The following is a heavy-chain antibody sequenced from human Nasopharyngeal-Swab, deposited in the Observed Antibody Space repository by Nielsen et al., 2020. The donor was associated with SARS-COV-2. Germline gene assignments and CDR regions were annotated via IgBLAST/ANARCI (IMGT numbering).Heavy chain of an antibody. Sequence: GGSLRLSCAASGFTFTDYWMHWVRQAPGKGLVWVSQINIDGSITYYADSVKGRFTISRDNAKNTLYLQMNSLRAEDTAVYYYAREEFGGYDSSGYAYSYYFDYWGQGTLVTVSS. V-gene: IGHV3-74*01. CDR1: GFTFTDYW. CDR2: INIDGSIT. J-gene: IGHJ4*02. CDR3: AREEFGGYDSSGYAYSYYFDY. D-gene: IGHD3-22*01.